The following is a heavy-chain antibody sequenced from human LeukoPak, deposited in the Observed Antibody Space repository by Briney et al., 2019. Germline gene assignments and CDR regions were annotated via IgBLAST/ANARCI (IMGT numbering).Heavy chain of an antibody. CDR3: ARELRSNPIFDY. Sequence: GGSLRLSCAASGFTFSIYEMNWVRQAPGKGLEWVSYITCSGTTIYYAASVEGRFTISRDNAKNSLFLQMNSLRVEDTAVYYCARELRSNPIFDYWGRGTLVTVSS. D-gene: IGHD2-21*02. J-gene: IGHJ4*02. CDR1: GFTFSIYE. V-gene: IGHV3-48*03. CDR2: ITCSGTTI.